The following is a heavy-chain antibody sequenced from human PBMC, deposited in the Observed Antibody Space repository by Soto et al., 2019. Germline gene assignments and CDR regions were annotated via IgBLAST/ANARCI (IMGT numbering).Heavy chain of an antibody. Sequence: QVQLQESGPGLVKPSQTLSLTCTVSGGSITSGGYCWTWIRQHPVKGLEWMGHIYYSGSSSYNPSLKSRLTISIDASKYQSSRQLTSVTAADMAVYYCARDGDYFASGRPLLLYKWGQGTLVAVSS. J-gene: IGHJ4*02. V-gene: IGHV4-31*03. CDR1: GGSITSGGYC. CDR2: IYYSGSS. D-gene: IGHD3-10*01. CDR3: ARDGDYFASGRPLLLYK.